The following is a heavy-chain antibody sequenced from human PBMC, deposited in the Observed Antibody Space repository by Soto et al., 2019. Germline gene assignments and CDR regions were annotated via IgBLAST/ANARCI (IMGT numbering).Heavy chain of an antibody. J-gene: IGHJ6*01. V-gene: IGHV4-30-2*01. CDR1: GGSISSGGYS. CDR3: ARVPDV. CDR2: IYHSGST. Sequence: PSDTLSLTCAVPGGSISSGGYSWSWIRQPPGKGLEWIGYIYHSGSTYYNPSLKSRVTISVDRSKNQFSLKLSSVTAADTAVYYCARVPDVWGEGTTVASPQ.